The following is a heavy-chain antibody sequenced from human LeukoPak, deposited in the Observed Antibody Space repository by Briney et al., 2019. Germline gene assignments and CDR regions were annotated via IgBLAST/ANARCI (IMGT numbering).Heavy chain of an antibody. J-gene: IGHJ4*02. CDR2: ISGSGGST. CDR1: GFTFSSYA. CDR3: AKDPYGTRYFDY. V-gene: IGHV3-23*01. Sequence: GGSLRLSCAASGFTFSSYAMSWVRQAPGKGLEWVSAISGSGGSTYYADSVKGRFTISRDNSKDTVYLQMNSLRAEDTAVYYCAKDPYGTRYFDYWGQGTLVTVSS. D-gene: IGHD2-2*01.